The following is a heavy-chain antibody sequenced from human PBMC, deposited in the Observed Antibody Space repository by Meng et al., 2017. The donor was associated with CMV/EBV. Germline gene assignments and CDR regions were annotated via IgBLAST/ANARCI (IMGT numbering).Heavy chain of an antibody. CDR2: IYYSGST. CDR3: ARHRQQLILHAFDI. V-gene: IGHV4-39*01. CDR1: GGSISSSSYY. D-gene: IGHD6-13*01. J-gene: IGHJ3*02. Sequence: SETLSLTCTVSGGSISSSSYYWSWIRQPPGKGLEWIGSIYYSGSTYYNPSLKSRVTISVDTSKNQFSLKLSSVTAADTAVYYCARHRQQLILHAFDIWGQGTMVTVSS.